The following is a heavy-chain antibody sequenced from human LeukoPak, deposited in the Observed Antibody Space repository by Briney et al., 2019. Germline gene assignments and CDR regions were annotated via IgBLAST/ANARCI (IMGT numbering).Heavy chain of an antibody. J-gene: IGHJ4*02. CDR3: AREENSGGLYPYRSYYFDY. CDR2: ISYDGGNK. D-gene: IGHD6-19*01. CDR1: GFTFSPFA. V-gene: IGHV3-30*04. Sequence: SGGSLRLSCAASGFTFSPFAMHWIRQAPGKGLEWVAIISYDGGNKYYADSVKGRFTISRDNSKSTLYLQMHSLRADDTAVYYCAREENSGGLYPYRSYYFDYWGQGTLVTVSS.